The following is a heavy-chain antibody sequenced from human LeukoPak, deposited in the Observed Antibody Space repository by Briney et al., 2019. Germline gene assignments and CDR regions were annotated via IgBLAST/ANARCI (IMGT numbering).Heavy chain of an antibody. CDR3: ARGHLWLQN. D-gene: IGHD3-3*02. Sequence: PGGSLRLSCAASGFTFSSYSMNWVRQAPGKGLEWVSAISSSSTYIYYADSVKGRFTISRDNAKNSLFLQLDSLRAEDTAVYYCARGHLWLQNWGQGTLVTVSS. CDR2: ISSSSTYI. CDR1: GFTFSSYS. J-gene: IGHJ4*02. V-gene: IGHV3-21*01.